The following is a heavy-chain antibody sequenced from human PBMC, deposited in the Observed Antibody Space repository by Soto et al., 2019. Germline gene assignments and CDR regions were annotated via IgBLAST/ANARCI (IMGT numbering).Heavy chain of an antibody. CDR1: GFTFDNAW. CDR2: IKSKIDGGTA. V-gene: IGHV3-15*05. D-gene: IGHD2-8*01. J-gene: IGHJ4*02. Sequence: EVQLVEAGGGLVKPGGSLRLSCAASGFTFDNAWMSWVSQAPGKGLECVGRIKSKIDGGTADYAAPFKGRFTISRDDSKNPLFLQMNSLKTEYTAVYYCNTDRGHMYDFDYWGQGTLDPVSS. CDR3: NTDRGHMYDFDY.